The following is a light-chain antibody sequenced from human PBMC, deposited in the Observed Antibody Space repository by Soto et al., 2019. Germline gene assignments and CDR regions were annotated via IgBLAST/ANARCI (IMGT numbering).Light chain of an antibody. Sequence: IQMTQSPSSLSASVRDRFTIXXRASQGIRNDLGGYQQKPGTAPKXLSDEASSLESGGPSRFSGSGSGTEFTLTISSLQPDDFATYYCQQYNSYSWTFGQGTKVDIK. CDR1: QGIRND. CDR2: EAS. V-gene: IGKV1-17*01. J-gene: IGKJ1*01. CDR3: QQYNSYSWT.